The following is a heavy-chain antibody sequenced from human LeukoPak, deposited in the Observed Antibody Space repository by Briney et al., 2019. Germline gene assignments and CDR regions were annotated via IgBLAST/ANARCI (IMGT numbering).Heavy chain of an antibody. J-gene: IGHJ3*02. Sequence: SETLSLTCAVYGGSFSGYYWSWIRQPPGEGLEWIGEINHSGSTNYNPSLKSRVTISVDTSKNQFSLKLSSVTAADTAVYYCASFQQQDDAFDIWGQGTMVTVSS. D-gene: IGHD6-13*01. V-gene: IGHV4-34*01. CDR1: GGSFSGYY. CDR3: ASFQQQDDAFDI. CDR2: INHSGST.